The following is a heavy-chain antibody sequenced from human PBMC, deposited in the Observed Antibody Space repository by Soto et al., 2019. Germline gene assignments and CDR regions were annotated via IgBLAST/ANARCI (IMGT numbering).Heavy chain of an antibody. V-gene: IGHV6-1*01. CDR3: AGTTSYQWYYMDV. J-gene: IGHJ6*03. D-gene: IGHD1-7*01. CDR2: TYYRSRWYN. CDR1: GDSVTSNSAA. Sequence: SQXLSLTCSISGDSVTSNSAAWNWIRQSQSRGLEWLGRTYYRSRWYNDYAVPVRSRITVNADTSKNQFSLQLTSVNPEDTAVYYCAGTTSYQWYYMDVWGKGTTVTVSS.